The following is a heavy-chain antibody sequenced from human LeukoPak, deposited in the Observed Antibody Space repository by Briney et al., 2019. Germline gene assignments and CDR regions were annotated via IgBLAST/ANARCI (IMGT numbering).Heavy chain of an antibody. J-gene: IGHJ4*02. D-gene: IGHD5-18*01. V-gene: IGHV4-59*01. CDR2: IYYSGST. CDR1: GGSISSYY. CDR3: ARDRGVDTAYDY. Sequence: WETLSLTCTVWGGSISSYYWSWIRQPPGKGLEWIGYIYYSGSTNYNPSLKSRVTISVDTSKNQFALKLSSVTAADTAVYYCARDRGVDTAYDYWGQGTLVTVSS.